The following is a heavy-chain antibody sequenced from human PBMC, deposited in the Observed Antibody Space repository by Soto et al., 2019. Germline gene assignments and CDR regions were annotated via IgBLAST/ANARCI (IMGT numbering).Heavy chain of an antibody. D-gene: IGHD4-17*01. CDR2: IIPILGTA. CDR3: AREGGMTTVTIMGHHLDY. CDR1: GGTFSSYA. Sequence: SVKVSCKASGGTFSSYAISWVRQAPGQGLEWMGGIIPILGTANYAQMFQGRVTITADESTSTAYMELSSLRSEDTAVYYCAREGGMTTVTIMGHHLDYWGQGTLVTVSS. V-gene: IGHV1-69*13. J-gene: IGHJ4*02.